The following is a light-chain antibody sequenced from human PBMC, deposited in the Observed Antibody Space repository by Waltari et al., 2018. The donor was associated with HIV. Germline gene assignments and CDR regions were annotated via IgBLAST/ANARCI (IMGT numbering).Light chain of an antibody. CDR3: QSYDSTLSAVI. CDR1: TSNVGAGHD. Sequence: QSVLTQPPSVSGAPGQRVTISCTGSTSNVGAGHDVHWYQHLLGTAPKLLINVFISRPAGVPDLFSGSKAGTSASLAITGLQAEDEADYYCQSYDSTLSAVIFGGGTKLTVL. V-gene: IGLV1-40*01. J-gene: IGLJ2*01. CDR2: VFI.